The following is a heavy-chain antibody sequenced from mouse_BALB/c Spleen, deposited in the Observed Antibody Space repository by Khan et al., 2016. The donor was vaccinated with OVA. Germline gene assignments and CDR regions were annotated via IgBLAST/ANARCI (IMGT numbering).Heavy chain of an antibody. D-gene: IGHD1-1*01. CDR2: INTGSDYI. V-gene: IGHV5-9-3*01. CDR3: ARHNYGPFAY. Sequence: EVELVESGGDLVKPGGSLKLSCSASGFTFSTFAMSWVRQTPEKRLEWVATINTGSDYIYYGDSVKGRFTISRDNAKNTLYLQMSSLRSEDTAMYYCARHNYGPFAYWGQGTLVTVSA. J-gene: IGHJ3*01. CDR1: GFTFSTFA.